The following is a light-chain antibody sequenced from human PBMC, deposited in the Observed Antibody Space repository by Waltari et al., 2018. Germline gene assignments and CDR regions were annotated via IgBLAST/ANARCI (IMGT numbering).Light chain of an antibody. V-gene: IGKV3-20*01. CDR3: QQFDSAPWT. CDR1: QSINSAY. Sequence: ENVLTQSPGTLSLSPWERANLFCRASQSINSAYFAWYQHKPGQAPRLLIYGASTRATGIPDRFSGSGSGTDFTLTINTLEPEDFAVYYCQQFDSAPWTFGQGTKVEI. J-gene: IGKJ1*01. CDR2: GAS.